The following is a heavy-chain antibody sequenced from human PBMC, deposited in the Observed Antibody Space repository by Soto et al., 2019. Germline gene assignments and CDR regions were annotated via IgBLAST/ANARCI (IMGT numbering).Heavy chain of an antibody. J-gene: IGHJ6*02. Sequence: GESLKISCKGSGHSFTSYWISWVRQMPGKGLEWMGRIDPSDSYTNYSPSFQGHVTISADKSISTAYLQWSSLKASDTAMYYCARRDGGSGSYYNYYYYGMDVWGQGTTVTVSS. CDR1: GHSFTSYW. CDR3: ARRDGGSGSYYNYYYYGMDV. CDR2: IDPSDSYT. D-gene: IGHD3-10*01. V-gene: IGHV5-10-1*01.